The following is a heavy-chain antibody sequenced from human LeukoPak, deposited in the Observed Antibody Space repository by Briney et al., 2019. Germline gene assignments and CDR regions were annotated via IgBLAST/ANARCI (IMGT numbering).Heavy chain of an antibody. CDR3: AREFETTVTRGYDY. CDR2: ISSSGSTI. CDR1: GFTFSDYY. J-gene: IGHJ4*02. V-gene: IGHV3-11*01. D-gene: IGHD4-17*01. Sequence: MSGGSLRLSCAASGFTFSDYYMSWIRQAPGKGLEWVSYISSSGSTIYYADSVKGRFTISRDNAKNSLYLQMNSLRAEDTAVYYCAREFETTVTRGYDYWGQGTLVTVSS.